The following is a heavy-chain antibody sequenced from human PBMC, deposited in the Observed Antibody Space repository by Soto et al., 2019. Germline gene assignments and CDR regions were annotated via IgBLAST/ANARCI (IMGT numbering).Heavy chain of an antibody. CDR3: ARDTLNLHDYGARGDPDY. D-gene: IGHD4-17*01. CDR1: GFTFSDYY. Sequence: GGSLRLSCAASGFTFSDYYMSWIRQAPGKGLEWVSYISSSSSYTKYADSVKGRFTISRDNAKNSLYLQMNSLRAEDTAVYYCARDTLNLHDYGARGDPDYWGQGTMVT. V-gene: IGHV3-11*06. CDR2: ISSSSSYT. J-gene: IGHJ4*02.